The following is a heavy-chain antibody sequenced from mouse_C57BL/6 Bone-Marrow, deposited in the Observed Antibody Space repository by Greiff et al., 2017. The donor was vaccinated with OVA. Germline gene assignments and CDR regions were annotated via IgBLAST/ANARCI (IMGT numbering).Heavy chain of an antibody. CDR1: GYTFTSYW. D-gene: IGHD1-1*01. Sequence: QVQLQQPGTELVKPGASVKLSCKASGYTFTSYWMHWVKQRPGQGLEWIGNINPSNGGTNYNEKFESKATLTVDKSSSTAYMQLSSLTSEDSAVYYCARNYYYGSSSYWYFDVWGTGTTVTVSS. CDR3: ARNYYYGSSSYWYFDV. CDR2: INPSNGGT. V-gene: IGHV1-53*01. J-gene: IGHJ1*03.